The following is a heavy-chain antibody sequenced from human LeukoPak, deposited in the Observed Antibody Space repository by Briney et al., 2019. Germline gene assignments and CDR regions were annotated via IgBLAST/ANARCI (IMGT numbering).Heavy chain of an antibody. Sequence: SETLSLTCAVYGGSFSGYYWSWIRQPPGKGLEWIGEINHSGSTNYNPSLKSRVTISVDTSKNQFSLKLSSVTAADAAVYYCARGRGFDPWGQGTLVTVSS. CDR1: GGSFSGYY. CDR3: ARGRGFDP. J-gene: IGHJ5*02. CDR2: INHSGST. V-gene: IGHV4-34*01.